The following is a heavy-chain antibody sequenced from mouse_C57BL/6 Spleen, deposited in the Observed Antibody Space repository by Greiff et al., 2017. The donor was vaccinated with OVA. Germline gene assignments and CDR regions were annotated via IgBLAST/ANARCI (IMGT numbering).Heavy chain of an antibody. V-gene: IGHV1-26*01. Sequence: EVQLQQSGPELVKPGASVKISCKASGYTFTDYYMNWVKQSHGKSLEWIGDINPNNGGTSYNQKFKGKATLTVDKSSSTAYMELRSLTSEDSAVYYCARKWMDYWGQGTSVTVSS. CDR3: ARKWMDY. CDR2: INPNNGGT. J-gene: IGHJ4*01. CDR1: GYTFTDYY.